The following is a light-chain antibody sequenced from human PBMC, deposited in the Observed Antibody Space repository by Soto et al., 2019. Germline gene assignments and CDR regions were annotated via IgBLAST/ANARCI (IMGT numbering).Light chain of an antibody. Sequence: QSALTQPASVSGSPGQSITISCTGTNSDVGSYNLVSWYQQHPGKAPKLMIYEVSKRPSGFSNRFSGSKSGNTASLTISGLQAEDEADYYCSSSAGSSTYVFGTGTKVTVL. J-gene: IGLJ1*01. V-gene: IGLV2-23*02. CDR2: EVS. CDR3: SSSAGSSTYV. CDR1: NSDVGSYNL.